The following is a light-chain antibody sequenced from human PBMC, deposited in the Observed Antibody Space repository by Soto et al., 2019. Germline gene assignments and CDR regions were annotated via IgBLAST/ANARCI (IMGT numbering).Light chain of an antibody. J-gene: IGLJ1*01. Sequence: QSALTQPASVSGSPGQSITISCTGTSSDVGGYNYVSWYQQHPGKAPKLMIYEVSNRPSGVSNRFSGSKSGNTASLTISGLRAEDEADYYCSSYTSSSTLVFGTGIKLTVL. V-gene: IGLV2-14*01. CDR2: EVS. CDR1: SSDVGGYNY. CDR3: SSYTSSSTLV.